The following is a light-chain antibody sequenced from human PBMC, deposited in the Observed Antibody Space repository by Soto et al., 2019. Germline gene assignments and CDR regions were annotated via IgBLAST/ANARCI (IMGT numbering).Light chain of an antibody. J-gene: IGKJ5*01. CDR3: QQRNVRPPVT. V-gene: IGKV3-11*01. Sequence: ETVLTQSPATLSLSPGESATLSCRASQSVSTYLAWYQQKPGQAPRLLIYDASNRATGIPARFSGSGSGTDFTLTISSLEPEDSAVYYCQQRNVRPPVTFGQGTRLEI. CDR2: DAS. CDR1: QSVSTY.